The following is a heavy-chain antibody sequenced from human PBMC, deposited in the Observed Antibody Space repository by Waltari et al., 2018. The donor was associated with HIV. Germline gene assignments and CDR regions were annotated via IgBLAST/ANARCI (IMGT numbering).Heavy chain of an antibody. CDR3: ARGVRGVIFYFDY. D-gene: IGHD3-10*01. J-gene: IGHJ4*02. V-gene: IGHV4-59*01. CDR2: IYYSGST. Sequence: QVQLQESGPGLVKPSETLSLTCTVSGGSISSYYWSWIRQPPGKGLEWIGYIYYSGSTNYNPSLKSRVTISVDTSKNQFSLKLSSVTAADTAVYYCARGVRGVIFYFDYWGQGTLVTVSS. CDR1: GGSISSYY.